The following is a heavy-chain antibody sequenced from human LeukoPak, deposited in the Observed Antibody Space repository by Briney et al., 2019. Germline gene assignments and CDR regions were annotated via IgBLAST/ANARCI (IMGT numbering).Heavy chain of an antibody. CDR1: EFTFDDYA. V-gene: IGHV3-9*01. CDR2: ISWSSGSV. Sequence: GGSLRLSCAASEFTFDDYAMHWVRQAPGMGLEWVSGISWSSGSVGYADSVKGRFTISRDNTKDSLYLQMNNLRPEDTALYYCAKAPGLAVAGSFDYWGQGTLVTVSS. D-gene: IGHD6-19*01. CDR3: AKAPGLAVAGSFDY. J-gene: IGHJ4*02.